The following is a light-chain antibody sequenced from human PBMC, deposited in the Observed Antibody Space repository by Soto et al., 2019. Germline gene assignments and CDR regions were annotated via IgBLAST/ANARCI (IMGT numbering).Light chain of an antibody. CDR3: QQYTNAPRT. CDR1: QSINNNF. Sequence: EIVLTPSPGTLSLSPGETATLSCRASQSINNNFLAWHQQRPGQAPRLLIFRASNRASGIPDRFRGSGSGTDFTLTITRLEPEDFAVYYCQQYTNAPRTFGQGTKVEIK. V-gene: IGKV3-20*01. CDR2: RAS. J-gene: IGKJ1*01.